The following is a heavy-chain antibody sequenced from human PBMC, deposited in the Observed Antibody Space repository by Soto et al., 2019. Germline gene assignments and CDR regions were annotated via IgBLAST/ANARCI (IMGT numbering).Heavy chain of an antibody. D-gene: IGHD4-17*01. CDR3: ARVLRPGYYFDF. Sequence: EVQLVESGGGLIQPGGSLRLSCAASGFTVSSNYMSWVRQAPVKGLEWVSVIYSGGSTYYADSVKGRFTISRDNSKNTLYLQMNILRAEDTAVYYCARVLRPGYYFDFWGQGTLVTGSS. V-gene: IGHV3-53*01. J-gene: IGHJ4*02. CDR1: GFTVSSNY. CDR2: IYSGGST.